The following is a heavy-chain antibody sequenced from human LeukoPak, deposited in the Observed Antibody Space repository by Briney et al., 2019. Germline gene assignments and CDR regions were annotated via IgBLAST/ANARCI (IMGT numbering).Heavy chain of an antibody. V-gene: IGHV3-9*01. Sequence: TGGSLRLSCAASGFTFDEYAMHWVRQAPGKGLEWVSGISWNSGSIGYADSVKGRFTISRDNAKNSLYLQMNSLRAEDTALYYCAKGRDGYNPRAFDIWGQGTMVTVSS. J-gene: IGHJ3*02. D-gene: IGHD5-24*01. CDR3: AKGRDGYNPRAFDI. CDR1: GFTFDEYA. CDR2: ISWNSGSI.